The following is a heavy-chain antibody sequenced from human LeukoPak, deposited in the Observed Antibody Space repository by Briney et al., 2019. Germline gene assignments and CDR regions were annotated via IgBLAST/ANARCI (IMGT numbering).Heavy chain of an antibody. CDR1: GGSISSSSYY. D-gene: IGHD3-22*01. CDR2: IYYSGST. V-gene: IGHV4-39*07. Sequence: SETLSLTCTVSGGSISSSSYYWGWIRQPPGKGLEWIGSIYYSGSTYYNPSLKSRVTISVDTSKNQFSLKLGSVTAADTAVYYCARGPPPYDSSGLEYFQHWGQGTLITVSS. CDR3: ARGPPPYDSSGLEYFQH. J-gene: IGHJ1*01.